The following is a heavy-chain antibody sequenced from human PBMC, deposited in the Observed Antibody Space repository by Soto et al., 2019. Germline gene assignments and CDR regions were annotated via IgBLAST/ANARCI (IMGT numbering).Heavy chain of an antibody. Sequence: GESLKISCAASGFTFNSYGMHWVRQAPGKGLEWVAVIWFDGRNEYYADSVKGRFTISRDNSKNTLYLQMNSLRGDDTAVYYCARAFRGGDYSWNYYYYGMDVWGQGTTVTVSS. CDR2: IWFDGRNE. V-gene: IGHV3-33*01. CDR1: GFTFNSYG. CDR3: ARAFRGGDYSWNYYYYGMDV. D-gene: IGHD2-15*01. J-gene: IGHJ6*02.